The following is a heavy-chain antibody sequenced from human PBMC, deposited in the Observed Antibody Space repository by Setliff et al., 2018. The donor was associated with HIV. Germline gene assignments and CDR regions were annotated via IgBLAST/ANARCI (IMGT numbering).Heavy chain of an antibody. J-gene: IGHJ3*02. CDR2: INPNSGGT. CDR1: GYTFSDYY. D-gene: IGHD6-13*01. Sequence: ASVKVSCKASGYTFSDYYMHWVRQAPGQGLEWMGWINPNSGGTNYAQKFQGRVNMTRDTSISTTYMELSRLRSDDTAVCYCARDPGYKSTWYGVFDIWGQGTMVTVS. CDR3: ARDPGYKSTWYGVFDI. V-gene: IGHV1-2*02.